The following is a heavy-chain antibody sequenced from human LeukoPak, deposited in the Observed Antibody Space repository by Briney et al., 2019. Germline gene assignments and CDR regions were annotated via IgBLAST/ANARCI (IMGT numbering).Heavy chain of an antibody. CDR1: GYTFTSYY. V-gene: IGHV1-46*01. CDR3: ARDGYYYDRDEYSFDTSGYDY. J-gene: IGHJ4*02. CDR2: INPSGGST. D-gene: IGHD3-22*01. Sequence: ASVKVSCKASGYTFTSYYMHWVRQAPGQGLEWMGIINPSGGSTSYAQKFQGRVTMTRDTSTSTVYMELSSLRSEDTAVYYCARDGYYYDRDEYSFDTSGYDYWGQGTLVAVSS.